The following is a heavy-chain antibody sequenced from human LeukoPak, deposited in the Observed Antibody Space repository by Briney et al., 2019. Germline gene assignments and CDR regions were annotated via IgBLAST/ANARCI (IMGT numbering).Heavy chain of an antibody. CDR1: GYTLTELS. D-gene: IGHD4-17*01. CDR2: FDPGDGET. Sequence: EASVKVSCKVSGYTLTELSMHWVRQAPGKGLEWMGGFDPGDGETIYAQKFQGRVTMTEDTSTDTAYMELSSLRSEDTAVYYCATDPSYGDYPFDYWGQGTLVTVSS. V-gene: IGHV1-24*01. CDR3: ATDPSYGDYPFDY. J-gene: IGHJ4*02.